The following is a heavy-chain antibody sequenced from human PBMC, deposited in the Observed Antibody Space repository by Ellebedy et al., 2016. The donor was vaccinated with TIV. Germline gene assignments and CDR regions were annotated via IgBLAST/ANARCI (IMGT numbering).Heavy chain of an antibody. Sequence: MPSETLSLTCTVSGGSVRSSTYYWGWIRQPPGKGLEWIGSIYYSGSTYYNPSLKSRVTISVDTSKNQFSLKLSSVTAADTAVYYCATPPRGYDSSGYYGSSYYYGMDVWGQGTTVTVSS. J-gene: IGHJ6*02. CDR2: IYYSGST. V-gene: IGHV4-39*01. CDR1: GGSVRSSTYY. D-gene: IGHD3-22*01. CDR3: ATPPRGYDSSGYYGSSYYYGMDV.